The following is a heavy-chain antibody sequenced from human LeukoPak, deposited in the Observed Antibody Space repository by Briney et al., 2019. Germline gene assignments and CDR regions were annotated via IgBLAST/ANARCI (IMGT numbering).Heavy chain of an antibody. CDR2: ISAYNGNT. CDR3: ARDPDIVGATKGFDY. Sequence: ASVKVSCKASGYTFTSYGISWVRQAPGRGLEWMGWISAYNGNTNYAQKLQGRVTMTTDTSTSTAYMELRSLRSDDTAVYYCARDPDIVGATKGFDYWGQGTLVTVSS. V-gene: IGHV1-18*01. J-gene: IGHJ4*02. CDR1: GYTFTSYG. D-gene: IGHD1-26*01.